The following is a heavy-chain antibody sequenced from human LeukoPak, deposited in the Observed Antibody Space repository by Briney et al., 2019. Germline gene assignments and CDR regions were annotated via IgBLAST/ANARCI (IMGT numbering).Heavy chain of an antibody. CDR1: GYTFTGYY. V-gene: IGHV1-2*02. CDR2: INPNSGGT. CDR3: ARGATMDYAFDI. J-gene: IGHJ3*02. Sequence: ASVKVSCKASGYTFTGYYMHWVRQAPGQGLEWMGWINPNSGGTNYAQKFQGRVTMTRDTSISTAYMELSRLRSDDTAVCYCARGATMDYAFDIWGQGTMVTVSS. D-gene: IGHD3/OR15-3a*01.